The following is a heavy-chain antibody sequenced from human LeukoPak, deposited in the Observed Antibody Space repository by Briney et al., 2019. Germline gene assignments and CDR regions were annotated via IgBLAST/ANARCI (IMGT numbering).Heavy chain of an antibody. CDR3: ARSYDTNFDY. CDR2: IYFSGST. J-gene: IGHJ4*02. CDR1: GGSIRSYY. V-gene: IGHV4-59*01. Sequence: SETLSLTCTVFGGSIRSYYWSWIRQPPGKGLEWIGYIYFSGSTSYNPSLKSRVTISVDRSKNQFSLKLSSVAAADTAVYYCARSYDTNFDYWGQGTLVTVSS. D-gene: IGHD3-3*01.